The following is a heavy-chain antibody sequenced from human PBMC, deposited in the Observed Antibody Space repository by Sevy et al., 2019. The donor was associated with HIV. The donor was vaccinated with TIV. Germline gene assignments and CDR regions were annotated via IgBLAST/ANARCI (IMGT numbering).Heavy chain of an antibody. CDR2: IWFDGSNT. J-gene: IGHJ4*01. CDR1: GFTFCSFG. Sequence: GGSLRLSCAASGFTFCSFGMHWVRQAPGKGLEWVAVIWFDGSNTYYAVSVKGRFTISRDIAKNTLHLQMNSLRAEDTAVYYCARDLEFYDSGDYGPAFMPDFWGHGPLVTVSS. CDR3: ARDLEFYDSGDYGPAFMPDF. D-gene: IGHD4-17*01. V-gene: IGHV3-33*01.